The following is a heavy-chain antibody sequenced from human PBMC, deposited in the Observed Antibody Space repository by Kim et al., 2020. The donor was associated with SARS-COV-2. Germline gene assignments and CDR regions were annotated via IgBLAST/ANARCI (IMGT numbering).Heavy chain of an antibody. CDR1: GFTFSSYW. V-gene: IGHV3-74*01. Sequence: GGSLRLSCAASGFTFSSYWMHWVRQAPGKGLVWVSRINSDGSSTSYADSVKGRFTISRDNAKNTLYLQMNSLRADDTAVYYCARTPRIWFGELDYWGQGTLVTVSS. D-gene: IGHD3-10*01. J-gene: IGHJ4*02. CDR2: INSDGSST. CDR3: ARTPRIWFGELDY.